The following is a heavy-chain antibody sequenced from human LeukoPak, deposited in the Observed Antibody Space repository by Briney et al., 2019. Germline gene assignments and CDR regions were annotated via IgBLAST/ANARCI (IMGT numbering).Heavy chain of an antibody. V-gene: IGHV3-30*03. CDR1: GFTFSNYG. CDR2: ISYDGSNK. D-gene: IGHD6-13*01. CDR3: ARRLTSSWYLGYFDY. Sequence: GGSLRLSCVASGFTFSNYGMHWVRQAPGKGLEWVAVISYDGSNKHYADSVKGRFIISRDNSKNTLYLQMNSLRAEDTAVYYCARRLTSSWYLGYFDYWGQGTLVTVSS. J-gene: IGHJ4*02.